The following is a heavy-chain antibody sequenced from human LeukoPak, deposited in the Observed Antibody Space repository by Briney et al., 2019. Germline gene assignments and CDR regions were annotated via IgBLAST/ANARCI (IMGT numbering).Heavy chain of an antibody. CDR2: INDYTGDT. Sequence: PSETPSLTCTVHGGSFTDYFWTWIRQSPGKGLEWIGEINDYTGDTNYNPSLNSRVSISLEKSKNQFSLELRSVTAADTAVYYCARGRIAKIVVVHSFSYGMDVWGQGTTVTVSS. J-gene: IGHJ6*02. V-gene: IGHV4-34*01. D-gene: IGHD3-22*01. CDR3: ARGRIAKIVVVHSFSYGMDV. CDR1: GGSFTDYF.